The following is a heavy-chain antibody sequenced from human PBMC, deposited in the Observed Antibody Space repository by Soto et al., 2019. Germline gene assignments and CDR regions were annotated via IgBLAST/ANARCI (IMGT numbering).Heavy chain of an antibody. V-gene: IGHV3-30*18. CDR3: AKAPIAVAGSSLHY. D-gene: IGHD6-19*01. CDR1: GFTFSTYG. Sequence: QVQLVESGGGVVQPGKSLTLSCVVSGFTFSTYGMHWVRQAPGKGLEWVALISYDGTKRYYAASVKGRVPISRDNSKNPMHLEMNSLRADDPAGYYCAKAPIAVAGSSLHYWGQGTLVIASS. CDR2: ISYDGTKR. J-gene: IGHJ4*02.